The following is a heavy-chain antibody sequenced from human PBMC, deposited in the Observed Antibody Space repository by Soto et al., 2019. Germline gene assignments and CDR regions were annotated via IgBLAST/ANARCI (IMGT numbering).Heavy chain of an antibody. Sequence: QVQLVQSGAEVKKPGSSVKVSCKASGGTFSSYAISWVRQAPGQGLEWMGGIIPIFGTANYAQKFQGRVTITADESTSTAYMELSSLRSAYTAVSYCASRRSDSCEAFDLWGQGTMFTVSS. D-gene: IGHD2-15*01. CDR1: GGTFSSYA. CDR2: IIPIFGTA. V-gene: IGHV1-69*01. J-gene: IGHJ3*01. CDR3: ASRRSDSCEAFDL.